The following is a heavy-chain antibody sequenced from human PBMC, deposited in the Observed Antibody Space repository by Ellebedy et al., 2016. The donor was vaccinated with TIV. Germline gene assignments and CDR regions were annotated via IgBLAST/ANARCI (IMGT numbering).Heavy chain of an antibody. CDR3: ARVLAYDILTDYYKNY. V-gene: IGHV4-38-2*02. CDR2: IHHSGRT. Sequence: SETLSLTXTVSGFFINSWYHWGWIRQSPGKGLEWIANIHHSGRTHYNPSLESRVTISVDTSKNQFSLNLNSVTAADTAVYYCARVLAYDILTDYYKNYWGQGTLVTVSP. D-gene: IGHD3-9*01. CDR1: GFFINSWYH. J-gene: IGHJ4*02.